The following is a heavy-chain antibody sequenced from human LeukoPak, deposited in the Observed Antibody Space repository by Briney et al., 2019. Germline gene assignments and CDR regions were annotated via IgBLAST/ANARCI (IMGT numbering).Heavy chain of an antibody. J-gene: IGHJ4*02. V-gene: IGHV3-23*01. CDR3: ARAPVTSCRGALCYPFDY. D-gene: IGHD2-15*01. CDR1: GFIFSSYS. Sequence: GGSLRLSCAASGFIFSSYSMNWVRQAPGKGLKWVSAISGSGGSTYYADSVRGRFTISRDNSKNTLYLQMNRLRVEDAAVYYCARAPVTSCRGALCYPFDYWGQGTLVTVSS. CDR2: ISGSGGST.